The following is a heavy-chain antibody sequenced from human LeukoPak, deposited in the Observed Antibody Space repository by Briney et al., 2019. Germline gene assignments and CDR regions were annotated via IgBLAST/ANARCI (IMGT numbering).Heavy chain of an antibody. CDR3: GKDVPRAGWCGFDS. J-gene: IGHJ4*02. V-gene: IGHV3-23*01. D-gene: IGHD2-8*01. CDR2: ISGSGSP. CDR1: GFTLSNSA. Sequence: GGSLRLSCAASGFTLSNSAMTWVRQAPGKGLEWVSAISGSGSPYYADSVRGRFTISRDNSKNTLYLQMNSLRAEDTAVYYCGKDVPRAGWCGFDSWGQGTRVTVSS.